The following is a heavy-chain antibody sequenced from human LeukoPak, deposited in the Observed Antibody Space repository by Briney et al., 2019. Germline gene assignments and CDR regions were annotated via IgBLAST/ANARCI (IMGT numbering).Heavy chain of an antibody. CDR2: ISAYNGNT. J-gene: IGHJ6*03. D-gene: IGHD5-18*01. CDR1: GYTFTSYG. CDR3: ARHPGDTAMVNYYYYYMDV. Sequence: ASVKVSCKASGYTFTSYGISWVRQAPGQGLEWMGWISAYNGNTNYAQKLQGRVTMTTDTSTSTAYMELRSLRSDDTAVYYCARHPGDTAMVNYYYYYMDVWGKGTTVTVSS. V-gene: IGHV1-18*01.